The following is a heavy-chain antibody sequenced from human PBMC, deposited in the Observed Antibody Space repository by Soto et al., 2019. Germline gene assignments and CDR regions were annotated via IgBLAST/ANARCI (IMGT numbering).Heavy chain of an antibody. J-gene: IGHJ6*02. Sequence: QVQLQESGPGLVKPSQTLSLTCTVSGGSISSGGYYWSWIRQHPGKGLEWIGYIYYSGSTYYNPSLKSRXXIXVXXSKNQFSLKLSSVTAADTAVYYCARVQNYYYGMDVWGQGTTVTVSS. CDR1: GGSISSGGYY. CDR2: IYYSGST. V-gene: IGHV4-31*03. CDR3: ARVQNYYYGMDV.